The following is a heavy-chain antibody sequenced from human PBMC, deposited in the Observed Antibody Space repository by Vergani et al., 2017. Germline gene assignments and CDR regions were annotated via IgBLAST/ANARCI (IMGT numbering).Heavy chain of an antibody. D-gene: IGHD3-10*01. CDR2: MYHSGST. CDR3: GRVADFDGLGSRRLVL. V-gene: IGHV4-59*01. J-gene: IGHJ4*02. CDR1: GGSMSGYY. Sequence: QVRLQESGPGLVKPSETLSLTCSVSGGSMSGYYWSWIRQPPGKELEWIGYMYHSGSTNYNPSLETRVTISGDTSKNPFSLKLNSVTAADTAVYYCGRVADFDGLGSRRLVLWGQGILVTVSS.